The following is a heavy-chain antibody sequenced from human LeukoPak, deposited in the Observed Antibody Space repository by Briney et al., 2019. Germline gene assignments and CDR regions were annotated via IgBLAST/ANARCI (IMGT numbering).Heavy chain of an antibody. CDR3: ATTSGSYRETYFDY. D-gene: IGHD1-26*01. V-gene: IGHV4-39*01. Sequence: PSETLSLTCTVSGGSISSSSDYWGWIRQPPGKGLEWIGSIYYSGSTYYNPSLKSRVTISVDTSKNQFSLKLSSVTAADTAVYYCATTSGSYRETYFDYWGQGTLVTVSS. CDR2: IYYSGST. CDR1: GGSISSSSDY. J-gene: IGHJ4*02.